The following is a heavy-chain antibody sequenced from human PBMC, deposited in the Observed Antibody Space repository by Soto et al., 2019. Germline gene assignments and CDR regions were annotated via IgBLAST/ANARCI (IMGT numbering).Heavy chain of an antibody. CDR1: GFTFSGFW. Sequence: GGSLRLSCAASGFTFSGFWMNWVRQAPGKGLERVANIKQDGSEKYYVDSVKGRFTISRDNAKNSLYLQMNSLRAEDTAVYYCARDLNYYDSSGYYAYWGQGTLVTVS. J-gene: IGHJ4*02. CDR2: IKQDGSEK. D-gene: IGHD3-22*01. CDR3: ARDLNYYDSSGYYAY. V-gene: IGHV3-7*05.